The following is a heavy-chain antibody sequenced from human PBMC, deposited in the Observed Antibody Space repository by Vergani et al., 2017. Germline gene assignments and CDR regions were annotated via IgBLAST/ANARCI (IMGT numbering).Heavy chain of an antibody. Sequence: QVQLVQSGAEVKKPGSSVKVSCKASGGTFSSYAISWVRQAPGQGLEWMGRFIPILGIANYAQKFQGRVTITADKSTSTAYMELRSLSSEDTAVYSCARGGRDGYNSNYWGQGTLVTVSS. J-gene: IGHJ4*02. V-gene: IGHV1-69*04. CDR3: ARGGRDGYNSNY. D-gene: IGHD5-24*01. CDR2: FIPILGIA. CDR1: GGTFSSYA.